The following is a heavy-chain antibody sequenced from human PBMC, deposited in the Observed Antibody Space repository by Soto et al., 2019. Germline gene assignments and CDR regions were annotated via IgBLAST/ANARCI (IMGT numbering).Heavy chain of an antibody. CDR1: GFTFSSYA. CDR2: ISYDGSNK. CDR3: ARGSVVVVITGPYYFDY. D-gene: IGHD3-22*01. Sequence: LRLSFAASGFTFSSYAMHWVRQAPGKGLEWVAVISYDGSNKYYADSVKGRFTISRDNSKNTLYLQMNSLRAEDTAVYYCARGSVVVVITGPYYFDYWGQGTLVTVSS. V-gene: IGHV3-30-3*01. J-gene: IGHJ4*02.